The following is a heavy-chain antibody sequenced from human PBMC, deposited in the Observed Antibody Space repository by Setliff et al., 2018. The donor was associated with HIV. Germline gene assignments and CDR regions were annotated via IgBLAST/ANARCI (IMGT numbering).Heavy chain of an antibody. D-gene: IGHD2-15*01. CDR2: IRYEGDNK. CDR3: SKAFGYCSGGSCPVLMDV. Sequence: LRLSCAASAFTLSGYGMYWVRQAPGKGLEWVAFIRYEGDNKYYADSVKGRFTISRDNSKNTPYLQMNSLRATDAAVYYCSKAFGYCSGGSCPVLMDVWGKGTTVTVSS. CDR1: AFTLSGYG. V-gene: IGHV3-30*02. J-gene: IGHJ6*03.